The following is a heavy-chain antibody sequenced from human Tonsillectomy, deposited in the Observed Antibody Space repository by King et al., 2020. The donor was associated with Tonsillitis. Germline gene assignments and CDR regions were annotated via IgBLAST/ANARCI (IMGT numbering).Heavy chain of an antibody. J-gene: IGHJ5*02. CDR2: MYNSENT. CDR3: ARDWVDYSNNNWFDP. Sequence: PLQESGPGLVKPSETLSLTCTVSGGSISSYYWSWIRQSPGKGLEWIGYMYNSENTNYNPSLKSRVTISVDTSKNQLSLKLSSVTAADTAVYYCARDWVDYSNNNWFDPWGQGTLVTVSS. V-gene: IGHV4-59*01. D-gene: IGHD2/OR15-2a*01. CDR1: GGSISSYY.